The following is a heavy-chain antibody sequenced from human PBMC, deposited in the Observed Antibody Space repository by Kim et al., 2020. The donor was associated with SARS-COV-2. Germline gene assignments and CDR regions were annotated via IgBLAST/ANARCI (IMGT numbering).Heavy chain of an antibody. V-gene: IGHV5-51*01. J-gene: IGHJ4*02. CDR1: GDSFSNYW. Sequence: GESLKISCAASGDSFSNYWMGWVRQMPGKGLEWMGIIWLHDSRTKYSPSFQGRVTISADQSITTAYLQWRSLEASDAAIYFCATVQDGRVYWDYWGQGTLVTVSS. D-gene: IGHD2-15*01. CDR3: ATVQDGRVYWDY. CDR2: IWLHDSRT.